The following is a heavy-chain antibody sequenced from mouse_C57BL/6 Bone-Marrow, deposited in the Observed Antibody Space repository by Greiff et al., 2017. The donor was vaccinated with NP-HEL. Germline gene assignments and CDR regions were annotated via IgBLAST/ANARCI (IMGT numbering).Heavy chain of an antibody. CDR3: ARDDGNYVFDY. V-gene: IGHV7-1*01. CDR1: GFTFSDFY. D-gene: IGHD2-1*01. J-gene: IGHJ2*01. Sequence: DVMLVESGGGLVQSGRSLRLSCATSGFTFSDFYMEWVRQAPGKGLEWIAASRNKANDYTTEYSASVKGRFIVSRDTSQSILYLQMNALRAEDTAIYYCARDDGNYVFDYWGQGTTLTVSS. CDR2: SRNKANDYTT.